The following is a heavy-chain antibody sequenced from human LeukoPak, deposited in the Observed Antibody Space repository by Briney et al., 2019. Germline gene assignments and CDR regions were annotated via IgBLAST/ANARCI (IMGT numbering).Heavy chain of an antibody. CDR1: GFTVSSNY. J-gene: IGHJ1*01. CDR2: IYGGGST. CDR3: ARDYYDSSSEYFQH. D-gene: IGHD3-22*01. Sequence: GGSLRLSCAASGFTVSSNYMSWVRQAPGKGLEWVSVIYGGGSTYYADSVKGRFTISRDNSKNTLYLQMNSLRAEDTAVYYCARDYYDSSSEYFQHWGQGTLVTVSS. V-gene: IGHV3-53*01.